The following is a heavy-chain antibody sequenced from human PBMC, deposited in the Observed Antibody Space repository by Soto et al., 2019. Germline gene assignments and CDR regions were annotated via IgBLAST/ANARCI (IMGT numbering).Heavy chain of an antibody. Sequence: EGQVVETGGDLVQPGDSLTISCAASGFTFSTYAMSWVRQAPGKGLEWVSGIHKTGTITFYADSVKGRFTISRDNSKNPLYLHMRSLRDGDTAVYYCVIDLYYKFFFDLWGQGTLVTVSS. J-gene: IGHJ4*02. CDR3: VIDLYYKFFFDL. D-gene: IGHD3-10*01. CDR1: GFTFSTYA. CDR2: IHKTGTIT. V-gene: IGHV3-23*05.